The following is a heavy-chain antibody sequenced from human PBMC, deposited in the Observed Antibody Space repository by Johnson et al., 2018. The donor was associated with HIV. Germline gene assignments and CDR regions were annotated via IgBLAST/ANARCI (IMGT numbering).Heavy chain of an antibody. CDR2: TNSDGTTT. V-gene: IGHV3-74*01. D-gene: IGHD3-16*01. CDR1: GLIFSRSW. CDR3: AREWGMITFGGVIPRNAFDI. J-gene: IGHJ3*02. Sequence: VQLVESGGGLVQPGGSLRLSCAASGLIFSRSWMHWVRQAPGKGLVWVSRTNSDGTTTNYADSVKGRFTISRDKAKKTLHLQMNSLRAEDTAVYYCAREWGMITFGGVIPRNAFDILGQGTMVTVSS.